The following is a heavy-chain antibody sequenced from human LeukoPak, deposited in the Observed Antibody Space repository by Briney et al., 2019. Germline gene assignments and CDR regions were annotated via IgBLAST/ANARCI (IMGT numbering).Heavy chain of an antibody. Sequence: SETLSLTCTVSGGSISSYYWSWIRQPPGKGLEWIGYIYYSGSTNYNPSLKSRVTISVDTSKNQFSLKLSSVTAADTAVYYCARARYYYGSGPHLDYWGQGTLVTVSS. D-gene: IGHD3-10*01. J-gene: IGHJ4*02. CDR1: GGSISSYY. CDR2: IYYSGST. CDR3: ARARYYYGSGPHLDY. V-gene: IGHV4-59*01.